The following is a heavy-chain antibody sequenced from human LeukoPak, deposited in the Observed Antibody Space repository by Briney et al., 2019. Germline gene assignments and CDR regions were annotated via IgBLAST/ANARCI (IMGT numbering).Heavy chain of an antibody. CDR1: GDTVSSSRAA. V-gene: IGHV6-1*01. D-gene: IGHD6-13*01. CDR2: TYYRAKWWH. J-gene: IGHJ4*02. Sequence: SQTLSLTCAISGDTVSSSRAAWNWIRQSPSRGLEWLGRTYYRAKWWHDYAVSVKSRITINPNTSKNQFSLQLNSVTPEDTAVYYCGRGAAAGSPFDYWGQGTLVTVSS. CDR3: GRGAAAGSPFDY.